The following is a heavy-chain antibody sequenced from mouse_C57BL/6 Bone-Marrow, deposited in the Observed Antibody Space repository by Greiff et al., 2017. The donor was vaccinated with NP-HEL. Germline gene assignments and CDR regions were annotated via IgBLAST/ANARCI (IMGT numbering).Heavy chain of an antibody. CDR2: INPYNGGT. V-gene: IGHV1-19*01. J-gene: IGHJ3*01. D-gene: IGHD2-1*01. CDR1: GYTFTDYY. Sequence: VQLQQSGPVLVKPGASVKMSCKASGYTFTDYYMNWVKQSHGKSLEWIGVINPYNGGTSYNQKFKGKATLTVDKSSSTAYMELNSLTSEDSAVYYWARGGVTCPLGFAYWGQGTLVTVSA. CDR3: ARGGVTCPLGFAY.